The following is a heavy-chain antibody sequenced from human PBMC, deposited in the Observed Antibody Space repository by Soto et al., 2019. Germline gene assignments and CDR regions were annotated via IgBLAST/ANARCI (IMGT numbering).Heavy chain of an antibody. CDR2: IIPIFGTA. CDR3: AREATTARLKGWFDP. V-gene: IGHV1-69*06. Sequence: SVKVSCKASGGTFSSYAISWVRQAPGQGLEWMGGIIPIFGTANYAQKFQGRVTITADKSTSTAYMELSSLRSEDTAVYYCAREATTARLKGWFDPWGQGTLVTAPQ. CDR1: GGTFSSYA. D-gene: IGHD2-21*02. J-gene: IGHJ5*02.